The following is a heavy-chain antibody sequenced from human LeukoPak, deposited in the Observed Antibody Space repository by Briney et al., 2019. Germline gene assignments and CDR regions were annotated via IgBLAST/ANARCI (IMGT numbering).Heavy chain of an antibody. V-gene: IGHV3-7*03. J-gene: IGHJ6*02. CDR1: GFTFDSYW. CDR2: IKQDGSEK. CDR3: ARGMDV. Sequence: GGSLRLSCVASGFTFDSYWMNWIRQAPGKGLEWVANIKQDGSEKNYVDSVKGRFTISRDNAKNSVYLQMNSLRAEDTAVYYCARGMDVRGQGTTVTVSS.